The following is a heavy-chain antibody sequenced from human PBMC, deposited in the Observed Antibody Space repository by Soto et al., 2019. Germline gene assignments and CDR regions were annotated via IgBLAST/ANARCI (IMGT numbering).Heavy chain of an antibody. J-gene: IGHJ4*02. CDR3: AREAPGDYDTSGYYYDVELDY. Sequence: QVQLVQSGADVKKPGASVKVSCKASGYSFTNYGISWVRQAPGQGLEWMGWISAHNGRTNYAQKLQGRVTMTTDTSTRTAYMELRSLRSDDTAVYYCAREAPGDYDTSGYYYDVELDYWGQGTLVTVSS. V-gene: IGHV1-18*01. D-gene: IGHD3-22*01. CDR2: ISAHNGRT. CDR1: GYSFTNYG.